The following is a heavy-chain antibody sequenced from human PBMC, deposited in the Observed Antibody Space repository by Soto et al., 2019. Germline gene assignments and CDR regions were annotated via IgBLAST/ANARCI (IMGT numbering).Heavy chain of an antibody. CDR2: IDPSDSYT. D-gene: IGHD2-2*01. V-gene: IGHV5-10-1*01. J-gene: IGHJ3*02. CDR3: ASWLGRYCSSTSGLREPHSI. Sequence: GESLTISCQGSGYSFPNNWLTWVRQMPGKGLEWMGRIDPSDSYTNYSPSFQGHVTISADKSISTAYLQWSSLKASDTAMYYCASWLGRYCSSTSGLREPHSIWTQGTMDPGS. CDR1: GYSFPNNW.